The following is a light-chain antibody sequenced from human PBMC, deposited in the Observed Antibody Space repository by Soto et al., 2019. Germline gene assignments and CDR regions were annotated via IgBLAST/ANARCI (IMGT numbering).Light chain of an antibody. Sequence: ILMTQSPVTLFVSPGERATLSCRASQSVSSNLAWYQQKPGQAPSLLIYGAFTRATGIPARFSGTGSGTEFTLTISSLQSEDFALYYCQQYNDWPLTFAQGTKVDIK. CDR2: GAF. V-gene: IGKV3-15*01. CDR1: QSVSSN. CDR3: QQYNDWPLT. J-gene: IGKJ1*01.